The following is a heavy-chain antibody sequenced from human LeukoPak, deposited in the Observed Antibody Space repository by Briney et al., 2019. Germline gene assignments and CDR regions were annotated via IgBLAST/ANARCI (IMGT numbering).Heavy chain of an antibody. V-gene: IGHV3-53*01. D-gene: IGHD3-10*01. CDR3: ARASSGSGSYTYYFDY. CDR1: GFTVSSNY. J-gene: IGHJ4*02. Sequence: GGSLRLSCAASGFTVSSNYMSWVRQAPGKGLEWVSVIYSGGNTYYADSVKGRFTIPRDSSKNTLFLQMNSLRAEDTAVYYCARASSGSGSYTYYFDYWGQGTLVTVSS. CDR2: IYSGGNT.